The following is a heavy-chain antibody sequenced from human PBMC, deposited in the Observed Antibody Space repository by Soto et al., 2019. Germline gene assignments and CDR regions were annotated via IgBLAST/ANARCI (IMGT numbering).Heavy chain of an antibody. CDR3: AKGEYQLLWCFQH. CDR2: ISYDGSNK. J-gene: IGHJ1*01. Sequence: QVQLVESEGGVVQPGRSLRLSCAASGFTFSSYGMHWVRQAPGKGLEWVAVISYDGSNKYYADSVKGRFTISRDNSKNTLYLQMNSLRAEDTAVYYCAKGEYQLLWCFQHWGQGTLVTVSS. CDR1: GFTFSSYG. D-gene: IGHD2-2*01. V-gene: IGHV3-30*18.